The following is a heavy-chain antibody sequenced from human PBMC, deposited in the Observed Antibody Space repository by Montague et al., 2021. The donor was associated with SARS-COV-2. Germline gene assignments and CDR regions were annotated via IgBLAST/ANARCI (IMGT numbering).Heavy chain of an antibody. CDR2: ISAYNGNT. V-gene: IGHV1-18*01. D-gene: IGHD6-19*01. Sequence: SVKVSCKASGYTFTSYGISWVRQAPGQGLEWMGWISAYNGNTNYAQKLQGRVTMTTDTSTSTAYMELRSLRSDDAAVYYCAIAVADTYYFDYWGQGTLVTVSS. CDR3: AIAVADTYYFDY. CDR1: GYTFTSYG. J-gene: IGHJ4*02.